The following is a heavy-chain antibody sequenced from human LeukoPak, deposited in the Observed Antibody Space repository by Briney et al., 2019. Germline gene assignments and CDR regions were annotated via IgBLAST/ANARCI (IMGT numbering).Heavy chain of an antibody. J-gene: IGHJ4*02. CDR2: FDPEDGET. CDR1: RYTLTELS. Sequence: ASVKVSCKVSRYTLTELSMHWVRQAPGRGLEWMGGFDPEDGETIYAQKLQGRVTMTTDTSTSTAYMELRNLRSDDTAIYYCARGGTSGWRTPNDDYWGQGTLVTVSS. D-gene: IGHD6-19*01. V-gene: IGHV1-24*01. CDR3: ARGGTSGWRTPNDDY.